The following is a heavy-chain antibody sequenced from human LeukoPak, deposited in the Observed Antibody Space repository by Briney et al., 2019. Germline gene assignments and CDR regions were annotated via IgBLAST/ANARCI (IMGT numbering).Heavy chain of an antibody. Sequence: SETLSLTCTVSGGSISSSSYYWGWIRQPPGKGLEWIGSIYYTGSAYYNPSLKSRVTISVDTSKNQFSLKLSSVTAADTAVYYCARGPARRKYCSSTSCYTGIRWFDPWGQGTLVTVSS. CDR2: IYYTGSA. CDR3: ARGPARRKYCSSTSCYTGIRWFDP. D-gene: IGHD2-2*02. J-gene: IGHJ5*02. CDR1: GGSISSSSYY. V-gene: IGHV4-39*01.